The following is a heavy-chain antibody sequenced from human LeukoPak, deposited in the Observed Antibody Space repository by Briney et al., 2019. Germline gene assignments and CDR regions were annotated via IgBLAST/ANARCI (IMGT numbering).Heavy chain of an antibody. Sequence: GESLKISCQGFGFSFSGYWIGWVRQMPGKGLEWMGIIYPGDSDTRYSPSFQGQVTISADKSISTAYLQWSSLKASDTAMYYCARIRVGATGGLYYYYYMDVWGRGTTVTVSS. CDR1: GFSFSGYW. V-gene: IGHV5-51*01. CDR2: IYPGDSDT. J-gene: IGHJ6*03. D-gene: IGHD1-26*01. CDR3: ARIRVGATGGLYYYYYMDV.